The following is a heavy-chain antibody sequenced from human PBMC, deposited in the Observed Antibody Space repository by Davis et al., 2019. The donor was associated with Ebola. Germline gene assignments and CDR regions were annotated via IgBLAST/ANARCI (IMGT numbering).Heavy chain of an antibody. Sequence: ASVKVSCKASGYTFTTYGINWVRQAPGQGLEWMGWISPYNGKTNYAQNLQGRVTMTTDTSTSTAYMELRSLRSEDTALYYCARGYGYNDAFNIWGQGTMITVSS. V-gene: IGHV1-18*01. D-gene: IGHD5-24*01. J-gene: IGHJ3*02. CDR3: ARGYGYNDAFNI. CDR2: ISPYNGKT. CDR1: GYTFTTYG.